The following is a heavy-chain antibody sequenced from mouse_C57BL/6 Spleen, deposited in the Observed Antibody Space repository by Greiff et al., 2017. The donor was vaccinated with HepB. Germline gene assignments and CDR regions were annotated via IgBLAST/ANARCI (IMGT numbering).Heavy chain of an antibody. J-gene: IGHJ2*01. Sequence: EVQVVESGGGLVKPGGSLKLSCAASGFTFSSYAMSWVRQTPEKRLEWVATISDGGSYTYYPDNVKGRFTISRDNAKNNLYLQMSHLKSEDTAMYYCAREGYSFDYWGQGTTLTVSS. CDR3: AREGYSFDY. D-gene: IGHD3-1*01. CDR2: ISDGGSYT. V-gene: IGHV5-4*01. CDR1: GFTFSSYA.